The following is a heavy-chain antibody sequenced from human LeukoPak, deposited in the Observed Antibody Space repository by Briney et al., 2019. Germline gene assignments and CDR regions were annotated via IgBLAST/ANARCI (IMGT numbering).Heavy chain of an antibody. J-gene: IGHJ4*02. CDR1: GGTFSSYA. CDR3: AREVRIAVAGAYFDY. V-gene: IGHV1-18*01. D-gene: IGHD6-19*01. Sequence: SVKVSCKASGGTFSSYAISWVRQAPGQGLEWRGWISAYNGNTNYAQKLQGRVTMTTDTSTSTAYMELRSLRSDDTAVYYCAREVRIAVAGAYFDYWGQGTLVTVSS. CDR2: ISAYNGNT.